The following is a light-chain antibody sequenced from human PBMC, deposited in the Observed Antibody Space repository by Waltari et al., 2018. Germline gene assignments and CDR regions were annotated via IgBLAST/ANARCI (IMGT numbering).Light chain of an antibody. J-gene: IGKJ2*01. Sequence: DIVLTQSPDSLAVSLGERATINCKSSQSVVFSSNNENYLAWYQQKPGQPPKLLITWAYTRESGVPDRFSGSGSETDFTLTISSLQAEDVAVYYCQQCYTFPYTFGQGTKLEIK. V-gene: IGKV4-1*01. CDR2: WAY. CDR3: QQCYTFPYT. CDR1: QSVVFSSNNENY.